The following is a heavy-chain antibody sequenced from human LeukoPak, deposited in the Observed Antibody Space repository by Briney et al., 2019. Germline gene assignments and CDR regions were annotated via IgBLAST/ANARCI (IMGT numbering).Heavy chain of an antibody. J-gene: IGHJ4*02. D-gene: IGHD5-12*01. CDR2: IYHSGST. V-gene: IGHV4-30-2*01. Sequence: SQTLSPTCAVSGGSISSGGYSWSWIRQPPGKGLEWIGYIYHSGSTYYNPSLKSRVTISVDRSKNQFSLKLSCVTAADTAVYYCARGGGYDPPLFDYWGQGTLVTVSS. CDR3: ARGGGYDPPLFDY. CDR1: GGSISSGGYS.